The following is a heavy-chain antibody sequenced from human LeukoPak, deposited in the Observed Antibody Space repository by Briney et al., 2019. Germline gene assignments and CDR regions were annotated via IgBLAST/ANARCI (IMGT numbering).Heavy chain of an antibody. Sequence: SVKVSCKVSGYTLAELSMHWVRQAPGKGLEWMGGIIPIFGTANYAQKFQGRVTITADESTSTAYMELSSLRSEDTAVYYCARATGTLDYWGQGTLVTVSS. CDR2: IIPIFGTA. V-gene: IGHV1-69*13. CDR1: GYTLAELS. J-gene: IGHJ4*02. CDR3: ARATGTLDY. D-gene: IGHD1-7*01.